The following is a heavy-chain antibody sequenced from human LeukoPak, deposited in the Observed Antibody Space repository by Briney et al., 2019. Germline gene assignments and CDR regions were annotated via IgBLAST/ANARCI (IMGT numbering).Heavy chain of an antibody. D-gene: IGHD5-18*01. CDR1: GFTFSNYS. CDR2: ISSSSSYI. CDR3: AREDGIQLWLLAYYYYGMDV. Sequence: GGSLRLSCAASGFTFSNYSMNWVRQAPGKGLEWVSSISSSSSYIYYADSVKGRFTISRDNAKNSLYLQMNSLRAEDTAVYYCAREDGIQLWLLAYYYYGMDVWGQGTTVTVSS. J-gene: IGHJ6*02. V-gene: IGHV3-21*01.